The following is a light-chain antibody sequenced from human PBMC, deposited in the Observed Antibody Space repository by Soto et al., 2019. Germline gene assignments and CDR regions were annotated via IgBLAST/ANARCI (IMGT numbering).Light chain of an antibody. CDR1: QSIDSW. CDR2: KAS. J-gene: IGKJ1*01. V-gene: IGKV1-5*03. CDR3: QHYKSYPWT. Sequence: DIQMTQSPSTMSASVGDRVTITCRASQSIDSWFAWYQQKPGKAPKFLMYKASNLESGVPSRFSGSGSETEFTLTISSLQTDDFAIYYCQHYKSYPWTFGQGTKV.